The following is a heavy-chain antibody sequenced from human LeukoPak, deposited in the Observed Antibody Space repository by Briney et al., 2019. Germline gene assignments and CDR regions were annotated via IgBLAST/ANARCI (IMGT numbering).Heavy chain of an antibody. D-gene: IGHD4-17*01. CDR2: INHSRST. Sequence: SETLSLTCAVYGGSFSGYYWSWIRQPPGKGLEWIGEINHSRSTNYNPSLKGRVTISVDTSKNQFSLKLTSVTAADTAVYYCARGGPDYGDGYSGMDVWGQGTTVTVSS. CDR1: GGSFSGYY. CDR3: ARGGPDYGDGYSGMDV. J-gene: IGHJ6*02. V-gene: IGHV4-34*01.